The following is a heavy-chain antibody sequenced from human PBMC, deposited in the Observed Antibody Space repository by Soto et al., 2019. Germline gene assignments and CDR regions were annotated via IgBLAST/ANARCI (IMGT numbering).Heavy chain of an antibody. Sequence: GASVKVSCKASGYTFNFYAMHWVRQAPGQRLEWMGWINVDSRNTKYSQKFQGRVTITRDTSASTVYMELSSLRYEDTAVYYCAGGSGYDWRFDYWGQGTLVTVSS. J-gene: IGHJ4*02. CDR2: INVDSRNT. V-gene: IGHV1-3*01. CDR3: AGGSGYDWRFDY. CDR1: GYTFNFYA. D-gene: IGHD5-12*01.